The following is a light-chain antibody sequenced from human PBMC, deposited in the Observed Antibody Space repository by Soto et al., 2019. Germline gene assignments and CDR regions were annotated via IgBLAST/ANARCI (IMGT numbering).Light chain of an antibody. V-gene: IGKV1-39*01. CDR1: QSISSS. J-gene: IGKJ5*01. CDR2: AAS. Sequence: DIQMTQSPSSLSASVGDRVTITCRASQSISSSLSWYLQKPGKAPNLLIYAASTLQSGVPSRFSGSGSGTDFSLTISSLQPEDFTTYYCQQSYSTPITFGHRTRLEI. CDR3: QQSYSTPIT.